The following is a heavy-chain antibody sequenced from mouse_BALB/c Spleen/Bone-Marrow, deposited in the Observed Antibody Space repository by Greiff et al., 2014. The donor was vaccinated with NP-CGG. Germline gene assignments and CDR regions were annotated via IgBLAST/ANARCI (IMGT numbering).Heavy chain of an antibody. CDR3: ARYGNYCYAMDY. D-gene: IGHD2-1*01. J-gene: IGHJ4*01. CDR2: IDPADGNT. CDR1: GFNIKDTY. V-gene: IGHV14-3*02. Sequence: VQLQQSGAELVKPGASVKLSCTASGFNIKDTYMPWVKQRPEQGLEWIGRIDPADGNTKYDPKFQGKATITADTSSNTAYLQLSSLTSEDTAVYYCARYGNYCYAMDYWGQGTSVTVSS.